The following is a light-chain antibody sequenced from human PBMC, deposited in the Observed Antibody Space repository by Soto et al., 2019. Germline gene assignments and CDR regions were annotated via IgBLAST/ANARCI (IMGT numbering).Light chain of an antibody. CDR2: GAS. J-gene: IGKJ1*01. Sequence: EIVLTQSPGTLSLSPGERATLSCRASQSVSSSYLDWYQQKPGQAPRLLIYGASSRATGIKDRFSGSGSGTDFTLTISRLEPEDFAVYYCQQYGSSQSFGQGTKVELK. V-gene: IGKV3-20*01. CDR1: QSVSSSY. CDR3: QQYGSSQS.